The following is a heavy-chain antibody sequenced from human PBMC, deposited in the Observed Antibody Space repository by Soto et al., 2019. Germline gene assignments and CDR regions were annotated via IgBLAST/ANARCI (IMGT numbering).Heavy chain of an antibody. D-gene: IGHD3-3*01. J-gene: IGHJ6*02. CDR3: AKGLALRFLEWEMGMDV. Sequence: QVQLVESGGGVVQPGRSLRLSCAASGFTFSSYGMHWVRQAPGKGLEWVAVISYDGSNKYYADSVKGRFTISRDNSKNTLYLQMNSLRAEDTAVYYCAKGLALRFLEWEMGMDVWGQGTTVTVSS. V-gene: IGHV3-30*18. CDR2: ISYDGSNK. CDR1: GFTFSSYG.